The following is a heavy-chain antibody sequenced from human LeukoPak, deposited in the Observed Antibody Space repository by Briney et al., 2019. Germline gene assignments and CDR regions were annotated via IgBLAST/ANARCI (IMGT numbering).Heavy chain of an antibody. CDR1: GYTFTSYG. CDR3: ARDWVGYCSGGSCSTRHFGY. CDR2: ISAYNGNT. V-gene: IGHV1-18*01. D-gene: IGHD2-15*01. Sequence: ASVKVSCKASGYTFTSYGISWVRQAPGQGLEWMGWISAYNGNTNYAQKLQGRVTMTTDTSTSTAYMELRSLRSDDTAVYYCARDWVGYCSGGSCSTRHFGYWGQGTLVTVSS. J-gene: IGHJ4*02.